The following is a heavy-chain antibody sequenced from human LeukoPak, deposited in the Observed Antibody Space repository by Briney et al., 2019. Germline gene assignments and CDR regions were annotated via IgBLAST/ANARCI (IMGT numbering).Heavy chain of an antibody. CDR2: ISGSGGST. D-gene: IGHD1-26*01. CDR3: VRDRGTYRPIDY. CDR1: GFTFSSYA. J-gene: IGHJ4*02. Sequence: GGSLRLSCAASGFTFSSYAMSWVRQAPGKGLEWVSAISGSGGSTYYADSVKGRFTISRDNAKNSLYLQMNSLRAEDTAIYYCVRDRGTYRPIDYWGQGTLVTVSS. V-gene: IGHV3-23*01.